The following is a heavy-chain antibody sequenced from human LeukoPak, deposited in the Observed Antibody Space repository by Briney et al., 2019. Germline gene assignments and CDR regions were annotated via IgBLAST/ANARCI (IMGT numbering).Heavy chain of an antibody. J-gene: IGHJ4*02. CDR2: ISWNSGSI. CDR3: AKDLFPVGIVGGAMDY. CDR1: GFTVSDNY. Sequence: GGSLRLSCAASGFTVSDNYMSWVRQAPGKGLEWVSGISWNSGSIGYADSVKGRFTISRDNAKNSLYLQMNSLRAEDTALYYCAKDLFPVGIVGGAMDYWGQGTLVTVSS. V-gene: IGHV3-9*01. D-gene: IGHD1-26*01.